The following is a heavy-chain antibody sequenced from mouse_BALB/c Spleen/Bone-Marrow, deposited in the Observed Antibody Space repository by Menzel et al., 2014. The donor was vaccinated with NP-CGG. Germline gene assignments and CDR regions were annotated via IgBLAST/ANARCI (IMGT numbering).Heavy chain of an antibody. Sequence: VQLQESGAELVRPGSSVKISCKASGYVFTDYWMNWLRQRPGQGLEWIGQIFPVNADTNYKANFKDKVTLTADKSSTTAYMQLNSLTSEDSAVYFCARFATGSSAYWGQGTLVTVSA. CDR1: GYVFTDYW. CDR3: ARFATGSSAY. J-gene: IGHJ3*01. CDR2: IFPVNADT. D-gene: IGHD1-1*01. V-gene: IGHV1-80*01.